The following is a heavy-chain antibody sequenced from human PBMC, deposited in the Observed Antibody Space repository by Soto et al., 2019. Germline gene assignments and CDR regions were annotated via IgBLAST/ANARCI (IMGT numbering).Heavy chain of an antibody. V-gene: IGHV3-53*01. J-gene: IGHJ6*02. Sequence: PGGSLRLSCAASGFTVSSNYMSWVRQAPGKGLEWVSVIYSGGSTYYADSVKGRFTISRDESKNTLYLQMNSLKAEDTAVYYWERDLRTFEQLAPSDYYYYYGMDVWGQGTTVTVSS. CDR3: ERDLRTFEQLAPSDYYYYYGMDV. CDR1: GFTVSSNY. CDR2: IYSGGST. D-gene: IGHD6-6*01.